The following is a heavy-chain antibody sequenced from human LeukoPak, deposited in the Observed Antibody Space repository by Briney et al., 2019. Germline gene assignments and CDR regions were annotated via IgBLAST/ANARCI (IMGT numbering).Heavy chain of an antibody. CDR3: AKEMDASYLIVLMVYAIDY. Sequence: GGSLRLSRAASGFTFSSYSMSWVRQTPGKGLEWVSAISGSGGSTYYADSVKGRFTISRDNSKNTLYLQMNSLRAEDTAVYYCAKEMDASYLIVLMVYAIDYWGQGTLVTVSS. CDR1: GFTFSSYS. CDR2: ISGSGGST. D-gene: IGHD2-8*01. V-gene: IGHV3-23*01. J-gene: IGHJ4*02.